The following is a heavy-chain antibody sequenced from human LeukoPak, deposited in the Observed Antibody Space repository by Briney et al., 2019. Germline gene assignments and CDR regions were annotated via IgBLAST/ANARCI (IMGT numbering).Heavy chain of an antibody. D-gene: IGHD6-19*01. CDR1: GFTFSSES. Sequence: GGSLRLSCAASGFTFSSESMNWVRQAPGKGLEWVAVISYDASNEQYGDSVKGRFTISRDNSKNTLYLQMNSLRAEDTAVYYCARDVIAVAGPSGEWFDPWGQGTLVTVSS. CDR2: ISYDASNE. J-gene: IGHJ5*02. CDR3: ARDVIAVAGPSGEWFDP. V-gene: IGHV3-30*03.